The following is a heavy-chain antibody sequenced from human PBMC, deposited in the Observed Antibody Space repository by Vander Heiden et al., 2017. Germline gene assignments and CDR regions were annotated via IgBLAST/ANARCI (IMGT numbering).Heavy chain of an antibody. CDR1: GGSISSSSYY. D-gene: IGHD6-19*01. J-gene: IGHJ6*02. Sequence: QLQLQESGPGLVKPSETLSLTCTVSGGSISSSSYYWGWIRQPPGKGLEWIGSIYYSGSTYYNPSLKSRVTISVDTSKNQFSLKLSSVTAADTAVYYCETAGYSSGPVDIYYYYGMDVWGQGTTVTVSS. CDR3: ETAGYSSGPVDIYYYYGMDV. CDR2: IYYSGST. V-gene: IGHV4-39*01.